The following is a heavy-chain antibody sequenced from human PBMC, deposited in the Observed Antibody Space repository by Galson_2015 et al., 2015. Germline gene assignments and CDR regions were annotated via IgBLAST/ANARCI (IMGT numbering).Heavy chain of an antibody. J-gene: IGHJ6*03. D-gene: IGHD2/OR15-2a*01. CDR2: IYHSGTT. Sequence: LSLTCTVSGGSISSGDYYWSWIRQPPGKGLEYIGNIYHSGTTYYNPSLKSRLTILVDKSKNQFSLKLSSVTTADTAVYYCARDLSRYFGHIHYYYMDVWGKGTTVTVSS. V-gene: IGHV4-30-4*01. CDR1: GGSISSGDYY. CDR3: ARDLSRYFGHIHYYYMDV.